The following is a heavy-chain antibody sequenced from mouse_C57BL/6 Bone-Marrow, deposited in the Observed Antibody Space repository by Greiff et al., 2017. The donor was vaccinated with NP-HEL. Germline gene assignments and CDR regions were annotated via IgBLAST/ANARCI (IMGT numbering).Heavy chain of an antibody. Sequence: QVQLQQSGAELARPGASVKMSCKASGYTFTSYTMHWVKQRPGQGLEWIGYINPSSGYTTYNQKFKDKATLTADKSSSTAYMQLSSLTSEYSAVDDCARSNHGSSHWYIDVWGTGTTVTVSS. CDR3: ARSNHGSSHWYIDV. D-gene: IGHD1-1*01. V-gene: IGHV1-4*01. CDR1: GYTFTSYT. J-gene: IGHJ1*03. CDR2: INPSSGYT.